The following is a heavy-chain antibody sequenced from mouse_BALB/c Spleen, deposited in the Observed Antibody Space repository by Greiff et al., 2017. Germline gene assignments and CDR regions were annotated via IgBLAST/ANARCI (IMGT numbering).Heavy chain of an antibody. CDR3: ARWGYESSFFDY. CDR1: GYTFTSYT. D-gene: IGHD2-14*01. CDR2: INPSSGYT. V-gene: IGHV1-4*01. J-gene: IGHJ2*01. Sequence: QVQLQQSGAELARPGASVKMSCKASGYTFTSYTMHWVKQRPGQGLEWIGYINPSSGYTNYNQKFKDKATLTADKSSSTAYMQLSSLTSEDSAVYYCARWGYESSFFDYWGQGTTLTVSS.